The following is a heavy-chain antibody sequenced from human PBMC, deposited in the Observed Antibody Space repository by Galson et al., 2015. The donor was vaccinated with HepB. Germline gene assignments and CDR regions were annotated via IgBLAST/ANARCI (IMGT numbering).Heavy chain of an antibody. V-gene: IGHV1-3*01. CDR1: GYTFTSYA. CDR3: ARDLIVVVPAASFYYYYYGMDV. D-gene: IGHD2-2*01. CDR2: INAGNGNT. Sequence: SVKVSCKASGYTFTSYAMHWVRQAPGQRPEWMGWINAGNGNTKYSQKFQGRVTITRDTSASTAYMELSSLRSEDTAVYYCARDLIVVVPAASFYYYYYGMDVWGQGTTVTVSS. J-gene: IGHJ6*02.